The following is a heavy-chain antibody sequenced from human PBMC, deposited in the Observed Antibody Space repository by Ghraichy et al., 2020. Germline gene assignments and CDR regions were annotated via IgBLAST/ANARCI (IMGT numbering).Heavy chain of an antibody. CDR2: ISAYNGNT. CDR1: GYTFTSYG. J-gene: IGHJ4*02. Sequence: ASVKVSCKASGYTFTSYGISWVRQAPGQGLEWMGWISAYNGNTNYAQKLQGRVTMTTDTSTSTAYMELRSLRSDDTAVYYCARDIIRNYDSTSDFDYWGQGTLVTVSS. CDR3: ARDIIRNYDSTSDFDY. V-gene: IGHV1-18*04. D-gene: IGHD3-22*01.